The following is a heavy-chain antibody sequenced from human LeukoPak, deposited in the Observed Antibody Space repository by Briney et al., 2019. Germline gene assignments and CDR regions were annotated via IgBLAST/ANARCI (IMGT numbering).Heavy chain of an antibody. J-gene: IGHJ4*02. Sequence: ASVKVSCKPSGYTFTDYYLHWVRQAPGQGLEWMGWVNPNSGGTNYAQKFQGSVTLTRGTSTSAAYMELNRLTSDDTAVYYCARSSSGFGFYFDYWGQGTLVTVSS. V-gene: IGHV1-2*02. D-gene: IGHD3-22*01. CDR3: ARSSSGFGFYFDY. CDR2: VNPNSGGT. CDR1: GYTFTDYY.